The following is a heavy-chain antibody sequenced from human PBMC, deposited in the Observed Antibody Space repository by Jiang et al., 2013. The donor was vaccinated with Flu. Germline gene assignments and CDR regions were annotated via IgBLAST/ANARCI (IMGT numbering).Heavy chain of an antibody. V-gene: IGHV4-30-2*01. Sequence: SLTCAVSGGSISSGGYSWSWIRQPPGKGLEWIGYIYHSGSTYYNPSLKSRVTISVDRSKNQFSLKLSSVTAADTAVYYCARALTSSYYDILTGRNEYYYYYGMDVWGQGTTVTVSS. CDR1: GGSISSGGYS. J-gene: IGHJ6*02. CDR3: ARALTSSYYDILTGRNEYYYYYGMDV. CDR2: IYHSGST. D-gene: IGHD3-9*01.